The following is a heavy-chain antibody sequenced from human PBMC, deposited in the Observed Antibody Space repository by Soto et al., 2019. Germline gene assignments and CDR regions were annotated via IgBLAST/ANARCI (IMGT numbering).Heavy chain of an antibody. D-gene: IGHD4-17*01. J-gene: IGHJ5*02. CDR3: ARASTVTTIYDL. Sequence: EVQLVESGGGLVQPGGSLRLSCGASGVTVSSNYMSWVRQAPGKGLDWVSIIYSDGTTRYADSVQGRFTISRDSSKNTLYLQLNSLRAEDTAVYYCARASTVTTIYDLWGQGSLVAVSS. CDR1: GVTVSSNY. V-gene: IGHV3-66*01. CDR2: IYSDGTT.